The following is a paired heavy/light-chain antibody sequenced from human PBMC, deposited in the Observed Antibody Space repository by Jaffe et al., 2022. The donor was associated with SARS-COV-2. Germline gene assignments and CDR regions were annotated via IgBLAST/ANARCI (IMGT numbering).Heavy chain of an antibody. Sequence: EVQVLESGGGLVQPGGSLRLSCAASGFTFSNYAMSWVRQAPGKGLEWVSTISNSGDSKYYADSVRGRFTVSRDNSKDTLYLQMNSLRAEDTALYYCAKLKGATPTSSDSWGQGTLVTVSS. CDR3: AKLKGATPTSSDS. J-gene: IGHJ4*02. CDR1: GFTFSNYA. D-gene: IGHD1-1*01. CDR2: ISNSGDSK. V-gene: IGHV3-23*01.
Light chain of an antibody. CDR3: QQYNSDSLT. Sequence: DIQMTQSPSTLSASVGDRVTITCRASQRISSWLAWYQQKPGKAPKVLIYKASSLESGVPSRFSGSGSGTEFTLTISSLEPDDFATYYCQQYNSDSLTFGGGTKVEIK. J-gene: IGKJ4*01. CDR1: QRISSW. V-gene: IGKV1-5*03. CDR2: KAS.